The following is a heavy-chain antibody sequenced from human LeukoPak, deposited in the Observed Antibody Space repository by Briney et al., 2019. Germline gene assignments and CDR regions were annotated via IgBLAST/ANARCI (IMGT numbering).Heavy chain of an antibody. CDR2: ISAYNGNT. J-gene: IGHJ4*02. D-gene: IGHD2-2*01. CDR1: GYTFTSYG. V-gene: IGHV1-18*04. CDR3: ARDSGRDIVVVPASFDY. Sequence: ASVTVSCTASGYTFTSYGISWVRQPPGQGLEWMGWISAYNGNTNHAQKLQGRVTMTTDTSTSTAYMELRSLRSDDTAVYYCARDSGRDIVVVPASFDYWGQGTLVTVSS.